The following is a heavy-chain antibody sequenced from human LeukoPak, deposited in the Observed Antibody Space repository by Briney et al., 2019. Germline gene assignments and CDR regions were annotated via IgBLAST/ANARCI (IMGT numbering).Heavy chain of an antibody. V-gene: IGHV6-1*01. CDR3: ARYQQLVPYYYYYMDV. D-gene: IGHD6-13*01. CDR2: TYYRSKWYN. Sequence: SQTLSLTCAISGDSVSSNSAAWNWIRQSPSRGLEWLGRTYYRSKWYNDYAVSVKSRITINPDTSKNQFSLQLNSVTPEDTAVYYCARYQQLVPYYYYYMDVWGKGTTVTVSS. J-gene: IGHJ6*03. CDR1: GDSVSSNSAA.